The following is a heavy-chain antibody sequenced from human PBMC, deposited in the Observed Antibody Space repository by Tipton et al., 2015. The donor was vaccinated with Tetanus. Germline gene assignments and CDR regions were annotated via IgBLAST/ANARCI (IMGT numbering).Heavy chain of an antibody. Sequence: LRLSCTVSGGSISSYYCSWVRQPPGKGLEWIGHTHYSGNTNYNSSLWSRVTISLDTSKNQFSLKLSSVTAADTAVYYCARRDYSDSSVDNWGQGTLVTVSS. J-gene: IGHJ4*02. CDR3: ARRDYSDSSVDN. CDR1: GGSISSYY. V-gene: IGHV4-59*01. CDR2: THYSGNT. D-gene: IGHD3-22*01.